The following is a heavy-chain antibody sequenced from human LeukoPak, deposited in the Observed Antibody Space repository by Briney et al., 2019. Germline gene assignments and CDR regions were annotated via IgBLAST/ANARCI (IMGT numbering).Heavy chain of an antibody. CDR3: GRGRPPRSSHSLPGGFDQ. CDR2: IWCDGSNK. V-gene: IGHV3-33*01. Sequence: GGSLRLSCAASGFTFSSYGMHWVRQAPGKGLERVAVIWCDGSNKYYAYSVKGRFTISRDNSKNTLYLQMNSLRAEDTAVYYCGRGRPPRSSHSLPGGFDQLGPGNLVHVS. J-gene: IGHJ4*01. D-gene: IGHD3-16*01. CDR1: GFTFSSYG.